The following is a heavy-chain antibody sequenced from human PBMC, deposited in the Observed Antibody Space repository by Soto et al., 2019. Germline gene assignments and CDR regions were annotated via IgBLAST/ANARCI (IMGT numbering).Heavy chain of an antibody. D-gene: IGHD1-26*01. Sequence: GGSLRLSCAASGFTFSIYSMNWVRQAPGKGLEWVSTINWNGGTTAYGDSMKGRFTISRDNPKNSLYLRMNSLGAEDTALYFCGRVGGSYYAGAHYFDYWGPGILVTVSS. CDR3: GRVGGSYYAGAHYFDY. V-gene: IGHV3-20*04. CDR2: INWNGGTT. J-gene: IGHJ4*02. CDR1: GFTFSIYS.